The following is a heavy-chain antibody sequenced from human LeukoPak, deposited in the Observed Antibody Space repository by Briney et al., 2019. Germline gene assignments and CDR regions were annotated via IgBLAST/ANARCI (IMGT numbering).Heavy chain of an antibody. CDR3: ARVRQWLDRDAFDI. CDR2: ISYDGSNK. Sequence: PGKSLRLSCAASGFTFSSYTMHWVRQAPGKGLEWVAFISYDGSNKYYADSMKGRFTISRDNSKNTLYLQMNSLRAEDTAVYYCARVRQWLDRDAFDIWGQGTMVTVSS. V-gene: IGHV3-30*04. J-gene: IGHJ3*02. CDR1: GFTFSSYT. D-gene: IGHD6-19*01.